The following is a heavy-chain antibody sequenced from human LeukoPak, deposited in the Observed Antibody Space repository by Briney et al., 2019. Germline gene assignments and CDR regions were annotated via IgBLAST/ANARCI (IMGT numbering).Heavy chain of an antibody. CDR1: GGSFSGYY. D-gene: IGHD3-10*01. CDR2: INHSGST. Sequence: SETLSLTCAVYGGSFSGYYWSWIRQPPGKGLEWIGEINHSGSTNYNPSLKSRVTISVDTSKNQFSLKLSSVTAADTAVYYCARGEARGVIIGDHFDYWGQGTLVTVSS. CDR3: ARGEARGVIIGDHFDY. V-gene: IGHV4-34*01. J-gene: IGHJ4*02.